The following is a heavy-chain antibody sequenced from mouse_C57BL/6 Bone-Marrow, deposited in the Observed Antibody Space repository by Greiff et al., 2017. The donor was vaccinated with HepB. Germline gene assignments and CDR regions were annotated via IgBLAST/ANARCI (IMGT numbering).Heavy chain of an antibody. J-gene: IGHJ2*01. V-gene: IGHV1-81*01. CDR2: IHPSSGNT. CDR3: GRRSAVEFDY. CDR1: GYTFTSYG. Sequence: QVTLKVSGAELARPGASVKLSCKASGYTFTSYGISWVKQRTGQGLEWIGEIHPSSGNTYYNEKFKGKATLTADKSSSTADMELRSLTSEDSAVYYCGRRSAVEFDYWGRGTALTVSS. D-gene: IGHD1-1*01.